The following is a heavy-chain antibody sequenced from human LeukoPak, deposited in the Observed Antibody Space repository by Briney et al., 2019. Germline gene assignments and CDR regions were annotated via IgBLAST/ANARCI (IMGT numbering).Heavy chain of an antibody. J-gene: IGHJ6*03. D-gene: IGHD3-22*01. CDR1: GYSISSGNY. CDR2: IYHSGST. CDR3: TRGSIAYYYMDV. V-gene: IGHV4-38-2*02. Sequence: PSETLSLTCTVSGYSISSGNYWDWIRQPPGKGLEWIGSIYHSGSTYYNPSLKSRVTISVDTSKNQFSLKLSSVTAADTAVYYCTRGSIAYYYMDVWGKGTTVTISS.